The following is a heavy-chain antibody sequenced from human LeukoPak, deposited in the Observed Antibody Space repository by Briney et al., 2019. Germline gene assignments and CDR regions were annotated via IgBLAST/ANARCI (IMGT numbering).Heavy chain of an antibody. J-gene: IGHJ4*02. D-gene: IGHD3-3*01. Sequence: TSETLSLTCTVSGGSISSSSYYWGWIRQPPGKGLEWIGSIYYSGSTYYNPSLKSRVTISVDTSKNQFSLKLSSVTAADTAVYYCARVSESPQSTYFDYWGQGTLVTVSS. CDR3: ARVSESPQSTYFDY. CDR2: IYYSGST. V-gene: IGHV4-39*07. CDR1: GGSISSSSYY.